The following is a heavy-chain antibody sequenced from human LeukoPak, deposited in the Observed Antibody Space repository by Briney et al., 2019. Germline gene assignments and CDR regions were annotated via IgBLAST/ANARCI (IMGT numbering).Heavy chain of an antibody. CDR3: ARSVWLEGSYAYYYYMDV. Sequence: ASVKVSCKASGYTFTSYYMHWVRQAPGQGLEWMGIINPSGGSTSYAQKFQGRVTMTRDMSTSTVYMELSSLRSDDTAVYYCARSVWLEGSYAYYYYMDVWGKGTTVTISS. CDR2: INPSGGST. V-gene: IGHV1-46*01. J-gene: IGHJ6*03. D-gene: IGHD3-16*01. CDR1: GYTFTSYY.